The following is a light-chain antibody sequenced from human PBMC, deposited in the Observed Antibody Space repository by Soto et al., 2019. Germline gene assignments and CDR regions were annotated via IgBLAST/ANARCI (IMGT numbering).Light chain of an antibody. V-gene: IGLV2-14*01. Sequence: QSALTQPASVSGSPGQSITISCTGTSSYVGGYNYVSWYQQHPGKAPKLIIYEVSTRPSGVSNRFSGSKSGNTASLTISGLQAEDEADYFCNSYGSTSTRYVFGTGTKLTVL. CDR3: NSYGSTSTRYV. CDR1: SSYVGGYNY. CDR2: EVS. J-gene: IGLJ1*01.